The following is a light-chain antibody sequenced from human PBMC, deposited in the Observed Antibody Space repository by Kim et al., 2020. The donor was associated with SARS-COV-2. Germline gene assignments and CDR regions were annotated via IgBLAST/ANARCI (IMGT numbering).Light chain of an antibody. V-gene: IGLV3-21*04. CDR1: NIGSKS. Sequence: SYELTQPPSVSVAPGKTARITCGGNNIGSKSVHWYQQKPGQAPVLVIYYDSDRPSGIPERFSGSNSGNTATLTISRVEAGDEADYYCQVWDSSSDLPFGG. J-gene: IGLJ2*01. CDR3: QVWDSSSDLP. CDR2: YDS.